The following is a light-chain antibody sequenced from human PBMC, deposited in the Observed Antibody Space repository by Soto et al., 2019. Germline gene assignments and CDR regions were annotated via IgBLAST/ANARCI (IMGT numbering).Light chain of an antibody. V-gene: IGKV3D-20*01. CDR2: DAS. Sequence: ELVLPSSHATISFSPFEISALSFSCTQRVRSNYLAWYRQKPGQAPRLLIYDASSRATGIPDRFSGSGSGTDFTLTINRLEPEDFAVYYCQKYGSLSWTFGQGHKGDI. CDR3: QKYGSLSWT. J-gene: IGKJ1*01. CDR1: QRVRSNY.